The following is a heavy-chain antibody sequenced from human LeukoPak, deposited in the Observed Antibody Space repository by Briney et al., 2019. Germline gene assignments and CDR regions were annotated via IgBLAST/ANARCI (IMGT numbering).Heavy chain of an antibody. D-gene: IGHD6-19*01. CDR2: IRSDGSNK. CDR3: ARILDSAWGELGY. Sequence: GGSLRLSYAASAFTFRNYGMHWVRQAPGKGLEWVAFIRSDGSNKYYADSVKGRFTISRDNSKNTLYLQMNSLRAEDTAVYYCARILDSAWGELGYWGQGTLVTVSS. J-gene: IGHJ4*02. CDR1: AFTFRNYG. V-gene: IGHV3-30*02.